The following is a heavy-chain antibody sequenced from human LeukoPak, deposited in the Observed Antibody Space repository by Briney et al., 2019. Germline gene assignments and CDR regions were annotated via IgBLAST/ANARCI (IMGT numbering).Heavy chain of an antibody. V-gene: IGHV4-59*01. CDR2: IYYSGST. J-gene: IGHJ4*02. CDR1: GDSISSDY. D-gene: IGHD6-19*01. CDR3: ASRLSSGWYGGHDY. Sequence: PSETLSLTCTVSGDSISSDYWSWIRQPPGKGLEWIGYIYYSGSTNYNPSLKSRVTISVDTSKNQFSLKLSSVTAADTAVYYCASRLSSGWYGGHDYWGQGTLVTVSS.